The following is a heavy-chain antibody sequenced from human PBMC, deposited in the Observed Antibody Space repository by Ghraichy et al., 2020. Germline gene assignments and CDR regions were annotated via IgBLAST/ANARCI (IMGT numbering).Heavy chain of an antibody. CDR3: ARGYYDTSGYFGGNY. J-gene: IGHJ4*02. CDR1: GFTVSSNY. D-gene: IGHD3-22*01. CDR2: IYSGGST. Sequence: ESLNISCAASGFTVSSNYMSWVRQAPGKGLEWVSVIYSGGSTYYADSVKGRFTISRDNSKNTLYLQMNSLRAEDTAVYYCARGYYDTSGYFGGNYWGLGTLVTVSS. V-gene: IGHV3-53*01.